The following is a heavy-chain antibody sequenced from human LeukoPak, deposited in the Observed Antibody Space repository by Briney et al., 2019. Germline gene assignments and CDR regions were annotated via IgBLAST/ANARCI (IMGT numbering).Heavy chain of an antibody. CDR3: AKDPGASVSGFYMDV. CDR2: IWSDGNNR. J-gene: IGHJ6*03. D-gene: IGHD2-8*02. CDR1: GFTFRNYG. Sequence: PGGSLRLSCAASGFTFRNYGMHWVRQATGKGLEWVSFIWSDGNNRFYADSVKGRFTISRDNSKNMLHLQMDTLRAEDTALYYCAKDPGASVSGFYMDVWGKGTTVIVSS. V-gene: IGHV3-30*02.